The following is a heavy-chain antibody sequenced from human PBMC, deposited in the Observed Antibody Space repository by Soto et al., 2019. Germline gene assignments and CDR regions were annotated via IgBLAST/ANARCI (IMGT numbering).Heavy chain of an antibody. Sequence: PSETLSLTCTVSGDSISSYYWSWIRQPPGKGLEWIGYIYYSGSTNYNPSLKSRVTISVDKSKNQFSLKLSSVTAADTAVYYCARVGYSYGYYFDYWGQGTLVTVSS. D-gene: IGHD5-18*01. J-gene: IGHJ4*02. CDR2: IYYSGST. CDR3: ARVGYSYGYYFDY. CDR1: GDSISSYY. V-gene: IGHV4-59*12.